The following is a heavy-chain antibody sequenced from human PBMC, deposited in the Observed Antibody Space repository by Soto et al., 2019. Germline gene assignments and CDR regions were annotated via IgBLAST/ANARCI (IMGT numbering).Heavy chain of an antibody. Sequence: QVQLVESGGGLVKPGGSLRLSCAASGFTFSDYYMSWIRQAPGKGLEWVSYINSSSTYTNYADSVKGRFTIPRDNAKNSLYMPMNSLRAEDTAVYYCARIIAAAGGRRYFDLWGRGTLVTVSS. CDR3: ARIIAAAGGRRYFDL. V-gene: IGHV3-11*05. J-gene: IGHJ2*01. CDR1: GFTFSDYY. CDR2: INSSSTYT. D-gene: IGHD6-13*01.